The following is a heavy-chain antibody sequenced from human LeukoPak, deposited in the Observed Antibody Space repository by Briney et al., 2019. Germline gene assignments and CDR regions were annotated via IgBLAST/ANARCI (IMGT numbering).Heavy chain of an antibody. CDR2: IYGGGNT. V-gene: IGHV4-4*07. CDR1: GDSISTYY. CDR3: ARDRGLYGEVLFDP. Sequence: SETLSLTCSVSGDSISTYYLSWIRQHAGKGLEWIGRIYGGGNTNYNPSLKSRLTLSMDTSKDQFSLKLRSVTAADTAVYYCARDRGLYGEVLFDPWGQGTLVTVSS. D-gene: IGHD3-10*01. J-gene: IGHJ5*02.